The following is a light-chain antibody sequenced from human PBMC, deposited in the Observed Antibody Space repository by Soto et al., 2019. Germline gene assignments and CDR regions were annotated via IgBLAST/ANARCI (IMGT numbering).Light chain of an antibody. CDR2: GAS. CDR3: QQLNSYLFT. Sequence: DIQLTQSPSLLAASVGDRVTITCRASQDISSYLGWYQQKPGEAPKLLIYGASTLQSGVPSRFSGSGSGTEFTLTISSLQPEDFASYYCQQLNSYLFTFGQGTRLEI. V-gene: IGKV1-9*01. CDR1: QDISSY. J-gene: IGKJ5*01.